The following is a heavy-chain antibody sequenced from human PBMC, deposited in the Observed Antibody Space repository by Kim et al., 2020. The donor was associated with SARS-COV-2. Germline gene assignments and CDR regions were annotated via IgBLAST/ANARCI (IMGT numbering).Heavy chain of an antibody. D-gene: IGHD2-21*01. CDR3: LKGGWGWIWDY. J-gene: IGHJ4*02. Sequence: GGSLRLSCTTSGFTFTGHAMSWVRQAPGKGLEWVSSIDGSDGTTYYVDSVKGRFSISRADSKNTLYLQMGALRADETASYYCLKGGWGWIWDYWGQGTLVTVSS. CDR1: GFTFTGHA. CDR2: IDGSDGTT. V-gene: IGHV3-23*01.